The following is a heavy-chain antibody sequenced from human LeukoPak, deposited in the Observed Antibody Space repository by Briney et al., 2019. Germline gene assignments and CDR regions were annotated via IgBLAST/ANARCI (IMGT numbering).Heavy chain of an antibody. CDR2: IYYSGST. D-gene: IGHD3-10*01. Sequence: SETLSLTCTVSGGSISSSSYYWGWIRQPPGKGLEWIGSIYYSGSTYYNPSLKSRVTISVDTSKNQFSLKLSSVTAADTAVYYCARRPWPYYYFDYWGQGTLVTVSS. J-gene: IGHJ4*02. CDR1: GGSISSSSYY. CDR3: ARRPWPYYYFDY. V-gene: IGHV4-39*01.